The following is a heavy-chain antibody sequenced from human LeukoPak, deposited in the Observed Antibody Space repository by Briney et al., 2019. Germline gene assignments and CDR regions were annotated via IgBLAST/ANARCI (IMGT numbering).Heavy chain of an antibody. V-gene: IGHV3-23*01. CDR1: GFTFSSYA. D-gene: IGHD5-12*01. CDR2: MSDRGSST. Sequence: GGSLRLSCAASGFTFSSYAMSWVRQAPGKGLEWVAAMSDRGSSTYYADSVKGRFTISRDNSKNTLYLQMNSLRAEDTALYYCAKHRGQCFDYWGQGTLVTVSS. CDR3: AKHRGQCFDY. J-gene: IGHJ4*02.